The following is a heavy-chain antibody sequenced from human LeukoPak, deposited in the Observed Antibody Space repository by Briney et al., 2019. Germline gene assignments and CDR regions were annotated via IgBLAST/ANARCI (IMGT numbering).Heavy chain of an antibody. CDR1: GYTFTSYY. Sequence: ASVKVSCKASGYTFTSYYMHWVRQAPGQGLEWMGIINPSGGSTSYAQKFQGRVTMTRDTSTSTVYMELSSLRSEDTAVYYCARDAVRGEMATIPSDWGQGTLVTVSS. CDR3: ARDAVRGEMATIPSD. D-gene: IGHD5-24*01. J-gene: IGHJ4*02. CDR2: INPSGGST. V-gene: IGHV1-46*01.